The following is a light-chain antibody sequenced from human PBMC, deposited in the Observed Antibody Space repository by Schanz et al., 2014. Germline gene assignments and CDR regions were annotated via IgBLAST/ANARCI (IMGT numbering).Light chain of an antibody. Sequence: QSALTQPRSVSGSPGQSVTISCTGTSSYVGGYNYVSWYQQHPGKAPKLMIYDVSKRPSGVPVRFSGSKSGNTASLTISGLQAEDEADYYCCSYAGSTNLRFGGGTKVTVL. V-gene: IGLV2-11*01. J-gene: IGLJ3*02. CDR2: DVS. CDR3: CSYAGSTNLR. CDR1: SSYVGGYNY.